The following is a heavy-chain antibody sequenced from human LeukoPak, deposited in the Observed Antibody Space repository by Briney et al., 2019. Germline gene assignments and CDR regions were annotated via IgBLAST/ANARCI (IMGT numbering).Heavy chain of an antibody. D-gene: IGHD1-26*01. Sequence: ASVKVSCKVSGYTLTELSMHWVRQAPGKGLEWMGGFDPEDGETIYAQKFQGRVTMTGDTSTDTAYMELSSLRSEDTAVYYCATDRGELLGYWGQGTLVTVSS. V-gene: IGHV1-24*01. CDR1: GYTLTELS. CDR2: FDPEDGET. CDR3: ATDRGELLGY. J-gene: IGHJ4*02.